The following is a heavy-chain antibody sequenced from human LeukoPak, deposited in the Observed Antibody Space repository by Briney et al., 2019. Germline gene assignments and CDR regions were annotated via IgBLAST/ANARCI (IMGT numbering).Heavy chain of an antibody. D-gene: IGHD3-22*01. J-gene: IGHJ4*02. CDR3: ARDRLYYDSSGYDY. CDR2: IYTSGST. CDR1: GGSISSYY. Sequence: PSETLSLTCTVSGGSISSYYWSWIRQPAGKGLEWIGRIYTSGSTNYNPSLKSRVTMSVDTSKNQISLKLSSVTAADTAVYYCARDRLYYDSSGYDYWGQGTLVTVSS. V-gene: IGHV4-4*07.